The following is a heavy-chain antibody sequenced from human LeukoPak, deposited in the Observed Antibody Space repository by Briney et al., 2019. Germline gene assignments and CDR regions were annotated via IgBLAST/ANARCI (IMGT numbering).Heavy chain of an antibody. CDR1: GCTFTSYG. Sequence: ASVKVSCKASGCTFTSYGISWVRQAPGQGLEWMGWISAYNGNTNYAQKFQGRVTITADESTSTAYKGLSSLRSEDTAVYYCARLWIYSSSSSLIDYWGQGTLVTVSS. CDR3: ARLWIYSSSSSLIDY. J-gene: IGHJ4*02. D-gene: IGHD6-6*01. V-gene: IGHV1-18*01. CDR2: ISAYNGNT.